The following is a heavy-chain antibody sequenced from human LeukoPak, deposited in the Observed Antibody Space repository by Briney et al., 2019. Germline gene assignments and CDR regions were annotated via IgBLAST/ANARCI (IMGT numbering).Heavy chain of an antibody. J-gene: IGHJ4*02. CDR2: IYSGGST. V-gene: IGHV3-53*01. CDR3: ARGEGGILATPEDY. CDR1: GFTVSSNY. D-gene: IGHD1-14*01. Sequence: PGGSLRLSCAASGFTVSSNYMSWVRQAPGKGLEWVSVIYSGGSTYYAGSVKGRFTISRDNSRNTLYLQMNSLRAEDTAVYYCARGEGGILATPEDYWGQGTLVTVSS.